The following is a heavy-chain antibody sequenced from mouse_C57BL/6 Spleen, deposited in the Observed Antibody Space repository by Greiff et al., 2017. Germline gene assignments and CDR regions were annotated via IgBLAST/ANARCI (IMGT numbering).Heavy chain of an antibody. CDR2: IHPNSGST. D-gene: IGHD1-1*01. J-gene: IGHJ2*01. CDR1: GYTFTSYW. Sequence: VQLQQSGAELVKPGASVKLSCKASGYTFTSYWMHWVKQRPGQGLEWIGMIHPNSGSTNYNEKFKSKDTLTVDKSSSTAYMQLSSLTSEDAAVYYCARKDYGSSYYFDYWGQGTTLTVSS. CDR3: ARKDYGSSYYFDY. V-gene: IGHV1-64*01.